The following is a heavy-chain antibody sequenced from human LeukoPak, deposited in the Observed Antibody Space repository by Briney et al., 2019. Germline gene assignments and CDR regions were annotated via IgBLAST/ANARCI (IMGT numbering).Heavy chain of an antibody. D-gene: IGHD3-16*01. J-gene: IGHJ4*02. Sequence: PWETLSLTCAVYGGSFSGYYWSWVRQPPGKGLEWIGEINHSGSTNYNPSLKSRVTISVDTSKTQFSLKLSSVTAADTAVYYCARVGYYWGQGTLVTVSS. CDR1: GGSFSGYY. CDR2: INHSGST. V-gene: IGHV4-34*01. CDR3: ARVGYY.